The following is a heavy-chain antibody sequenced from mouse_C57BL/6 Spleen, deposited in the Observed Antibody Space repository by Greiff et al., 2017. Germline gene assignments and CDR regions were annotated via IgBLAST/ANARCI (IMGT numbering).Heavy chain of an antibody. D-gene: IGHD2-4*01. CDR1: GFSLSTFGMG. J-gene: IGHJ2*01. Sequence: QVTLNVSGPGILQPSQTLSLTCSFSGFSLSTFGMGVGWIRQPSGKGLEWLAHIWWDDDKYYNPALKSRLTIAKDTSKNQVFLKIAKVDTADTATYYCAREDYLACYFDYWGQGTTLTVSS. CDR3: AREDYLACYFDY. CDR2: IWWDDDK. V-gene: IGHV8-8*01.